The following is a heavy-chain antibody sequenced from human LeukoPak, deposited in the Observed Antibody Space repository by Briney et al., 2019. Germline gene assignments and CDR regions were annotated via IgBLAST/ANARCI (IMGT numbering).Heavy chain of an antibody. D-gene: IGHD4-23*01. Sequence: ASVKVSCKTSGYTFTTYTITWVRQAPGQGLEWMGWISANNGDTNYAQKLQGRVTMTTDTSTSTAYMELRSLRSDDTAVYYCARDCETRLLLYYYYYMDVWGKGTTVTVSS. V-gene: IGHV1-18*01. CDR2: ISANNGDT. CDR1: GYTFTTYT. J-gene: IGHJ6*03. CDR3: ARDCETRLLLYYYYYMDV.